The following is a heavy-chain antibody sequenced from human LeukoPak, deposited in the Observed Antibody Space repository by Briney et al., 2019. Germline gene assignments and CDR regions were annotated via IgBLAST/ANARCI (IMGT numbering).Heavy chain of an antibody. CDR1: GGSISSSNW. J-gene: IGHJ4*02. CDR3: ARLLQAKVDY. V-gene: IGHV4-4*02. CDR2: IYHSGST. Sequence: SETLSLTCAVSGGSISSSNWWSWVRQPPGKGLGWIGEIYHSGSTNYNPSLKSRVTISVDTSKNQFSLKLSSVTAADTAVYYCARLLQAKVDYWGQGTLVTVSS. D-gene: IGHD5-18*01.